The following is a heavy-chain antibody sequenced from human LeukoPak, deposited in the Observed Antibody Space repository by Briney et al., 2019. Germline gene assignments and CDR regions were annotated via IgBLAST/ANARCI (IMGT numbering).Heavy chain of an antibody. V-gene: IGHV1-46*01. D-gene: IGHD2-21*01. CDR2: INPSGGST. CDR3: ARDESTSILWW. J-gene: IGHJ1*01. Sequence: ASVKVSCKASGYTFINYYMHWVRQAPGQGLEWMGIINPSGGSTSYAQKFQGRVTMTRDTSTSTVYMELSSLRTEDTAVYYCARDESTSILWWWGQGTLVTVSS. CDR1: GYTFINYY.